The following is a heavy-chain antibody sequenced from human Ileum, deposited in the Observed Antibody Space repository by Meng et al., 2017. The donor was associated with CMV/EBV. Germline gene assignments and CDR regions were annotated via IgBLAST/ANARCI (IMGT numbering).Heavy chain of an antibody. V-gene: IGHV1-2*02. CDR3: VNDISGPSNS. D-gene: IGHD1-1*01. CDR1: GKPFTSFN. Sequence: QARLVQSGSEVKKPGASVKVSCTASGKPFTSFNVHWVRQAPGQGFELMGWVSPMTGDATSTQKFQGRVSMTKDTSINTVYMELSSLTSDDTAVYYCVNDISGPSNSWGQGTLVTVSS. J-gene: IGHJ1*01. CDR2: VSPMTGDA.